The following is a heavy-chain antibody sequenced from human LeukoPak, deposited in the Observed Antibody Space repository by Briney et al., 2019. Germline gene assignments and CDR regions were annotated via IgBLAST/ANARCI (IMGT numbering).Heavy chain of an antibody. CDR1: GFTFSSYV. CDR3: AKAMEDSSSRDYMDV. V-gene: IGHV3-23*01. CDR2: ISGSGGST. Sequence: PGGSLRLSCAASGFTFSSYVMSWVRQAPGQGLEWVSAISGSGGSTYYADSVKGRFTISRDNSKNTLYLQMNSLRAEDTAVYYCAKAMEDSSSRDYMDVWGKGTTVTVSS. D-gene: IGHD6-13*01. J-gene: IGHJ6*03.